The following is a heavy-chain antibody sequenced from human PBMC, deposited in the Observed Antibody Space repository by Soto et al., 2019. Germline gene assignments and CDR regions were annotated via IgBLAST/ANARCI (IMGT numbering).Heavy chain of an antibody. CDR3: AKERGRNRNFAMDV. CDR1: GLTFSDYG. V-gene: IGHV3-30*18. Sequence: GWSLRLSCVVSGLTFSDYGFHWVRQAPGKGLDWVAAISYDGSFVYYADSVRGRFTISRDNSRNTLDLQMNTLRHEDTAVYYCAKERGRNRNFAMDVWGQGTSVTVSS. D-gene: IGHD1-1*01. CDR2: ISYDGSFV. J-gene: IGHJ6*02.